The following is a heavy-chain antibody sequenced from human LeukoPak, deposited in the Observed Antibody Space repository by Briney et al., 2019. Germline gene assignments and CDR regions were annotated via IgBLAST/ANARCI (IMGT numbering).Heavy chain of an antibody. J-gene: IGHJ4*02. V-gene: IGHV3-7*01. Sequence: GGSLRLSCAASGFTFSSYWMSWVRQAPGKGLEWVANIKQDGSEKYYVDSVKGRFTISRGNAKNSLYLQMNSLRAEDTAVYYCEADDSSHDYWGQGTLVTVSS. CDR2: IKQDGSEK. CDR3: EADDSSHDY. CDR1: GFTFSSYW. D-gene: IGHD3-22*01.